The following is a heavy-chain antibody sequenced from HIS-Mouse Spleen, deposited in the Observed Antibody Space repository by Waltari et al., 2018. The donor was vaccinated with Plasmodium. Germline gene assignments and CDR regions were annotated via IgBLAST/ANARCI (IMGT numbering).Heavy chain of an antibody. J-gene: IGHJ2*01. V-gene: IGHV3-74*01. CDR3: ASFGDGPLLFDL. CDR1: GFTFSSYW. D-gene: IGHD3-10*01. CDR2: MNGNGSST. Sequence: EVQLVESGGGLVQPGGSLRLSCAASGFTFSSYWMHWVRQAPGKGLGWGARMNGNGSSTSYADSGKGRFTIARDNAKNTLYLQMNSLRAEDTAVYYCASFGDGPLLFDLWGRGTLVTVSS.